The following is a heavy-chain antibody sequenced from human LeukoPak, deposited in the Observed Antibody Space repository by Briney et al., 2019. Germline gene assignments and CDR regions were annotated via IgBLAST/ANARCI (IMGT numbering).Heavy chain of an antibody. V-gene: IGHV3-30*04. CDR3: ARDPYSSGWYLNYYYMDV. CDR2: ISYDGSNK. Sequence: PGGSLRLSCAASGFTFSSYAMHWVRQAPGKGLEWVAVISYDGSNKYYADSVKGRFTISRDNSKNTLYLQMNSLRAEDTAVYYCARDPYSSGWYLNYYYMDVWGKGTTVTVSS. D-gene: IGHD6-19*01. CDR1: GFTFSSYA. J-gene: IGHJ6*03.